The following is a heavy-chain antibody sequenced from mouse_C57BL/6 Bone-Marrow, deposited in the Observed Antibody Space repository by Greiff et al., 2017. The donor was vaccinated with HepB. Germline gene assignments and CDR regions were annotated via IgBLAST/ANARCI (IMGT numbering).Heavy chain of an antibody. CDR1: GFSFNTYA. Sequence: DVKLVESGGGLVQPKGSLKLSCAASGFSFNTYAMNWVRQAPGKGLEWVARIRSKSNNYATYYADSVKDRFTISRDDSESMLYLQMNNLKTEDTAMYYCVRPILEGFAYWGQGTLVTVSA. CDR2: IRSKSNNYAT. J-gene: IGHJ3*01. CDR3: VRPILEGFAY. V-gene: IGHV10-1*01.